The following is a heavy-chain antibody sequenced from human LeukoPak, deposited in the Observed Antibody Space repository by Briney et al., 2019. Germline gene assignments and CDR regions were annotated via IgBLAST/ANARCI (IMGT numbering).Heavy chain of an antibody. CDR3: ARAETYYYGSGSSNRFDP. D-gene: IGHD3-10*01. CDR1: GGSISGYY. V-gene: IGHV4-59*08. Sequence: SETLSLTCSVSGGSISGYYWSWIRQPPGKGLEWIGCIYYSGTTIYNPSLKSRVTISVDTSNNQFSLKLSSVTAADTAIYFCARAETYYYGSGSSNRFDPWGQGTLVTVSS. J-gene: IGHJ5*02. CDR2: IYYSGTT.